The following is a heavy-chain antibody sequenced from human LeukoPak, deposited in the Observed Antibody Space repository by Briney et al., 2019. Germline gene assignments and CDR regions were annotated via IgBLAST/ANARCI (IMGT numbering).Heavy chain of an antibody. CDR1: GFTFSSFA. V-gene: IGHV3-30*18. D-gene: IGHD4-23*01. CDR3: AKEIDYGGNSFDY. J-gene: IGHJ4*02. CDR2: LSYDGTNK. Sequence: GGSLRLPCAASGFTFSSFAMHWVRQAPGKGLEWVAVLSYDGTNKYYADSVKGRFTIYRDNSKNTLYLQMNSLRAEDTAIYYCAKEIDYGGNSFDYWGQGTLVTVSS.